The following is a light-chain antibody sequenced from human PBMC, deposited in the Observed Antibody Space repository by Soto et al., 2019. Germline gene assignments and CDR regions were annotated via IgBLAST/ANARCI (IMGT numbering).Light chain of an antibody. CDR1: RSVSTN. V-gene: IGKV3-15*01. CDR2: GAS. CDR3: QQFSSYPLT. Sequence: IVLTQSPGTLSLSPGERGALSCRASRSVSTNLAWYQQKPGQAPRLLIYGASTRATGIPARFSGSGSGTEFTLTINSLQSEDFAVYYCQQFSSYPLTFGGGTKVDIK. J-gene: IGKJ4*01.